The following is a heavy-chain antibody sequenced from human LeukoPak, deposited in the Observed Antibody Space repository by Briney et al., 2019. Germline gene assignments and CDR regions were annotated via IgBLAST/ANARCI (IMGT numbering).Heavy chain of an antibody. CDR1: GYTFTGYY. CDR2: INPNSGGT. CDR3: ARRGLVYSSSWYSEFDS. Sequence: ASVKVSCKASGYTFTGYYMHWVRQAPGQGLEWMGWINPNSGGTNYAQKFQGRVTMTRDTSISTAYMELSRLRSDDTAVYYCARRGLVYSSSWYSEFDSWGQGTLVTVSS. V-gene: IGHV1-2*02. J-gene: IGHJ4*02. D-gene: IGHD6-13*01.